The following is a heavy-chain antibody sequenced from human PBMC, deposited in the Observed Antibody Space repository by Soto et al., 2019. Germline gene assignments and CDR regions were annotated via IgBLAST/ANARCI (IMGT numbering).Heavy chain of an antibody. V-gene: IGHV4-39*02. Sequence: LSLTCAVSGVSIRSSAYHWGWVRQPPGKGLEWLGSVDQSGTTYYNPSLNRRVTISLDTSKSHFSLKVTSATAADTAVYYCARRMNVAGGWFDSWGQGTPVTVSS. J-gene: IGHJ5*01. CDR1: GVSIRSSAYH. CDR2: VDQSGTT. CDR3: ARRMNVAGGWFDS. D-gene: IGHD1-1*01.